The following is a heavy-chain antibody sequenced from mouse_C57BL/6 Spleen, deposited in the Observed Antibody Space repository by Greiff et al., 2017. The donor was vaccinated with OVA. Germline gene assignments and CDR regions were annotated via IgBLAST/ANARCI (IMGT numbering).Heavy chain of an antibody. CDR2: IRLKSDNYAT. Sequence: EVMLVESGGGLVQPGGSMKLSCVASGFTFSNYWMNWVRQSPEKGLEWVAQIRLKSDNYATHYAESVKGRFTISRDDSKSSVYLQMNNLRAEDTGIYYCTELAWFAYWGQGTLVTVSA. V-gene: IGHV6-3*01. J-gene: IGHJ3*01. CDR3: TELAWFAY. CDR1: GFTFSNYW. D-gene: IGHD4-1*01.